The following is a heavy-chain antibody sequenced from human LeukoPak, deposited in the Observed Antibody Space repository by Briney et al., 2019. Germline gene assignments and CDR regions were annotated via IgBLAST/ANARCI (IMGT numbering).Heavy chain of an antibody. Sequence: SETLSLTCTVSGGSISSYYWSWIRQPPGKGLEWIGYIYYSGSTNYNPSLKSRVTISVDTSKNQFSLKLSSVTAADTAVYYCARVVNYYDSSGYYSGWFDPWGQGTLVTVSS. J-gene: IGHJ5*02. CDR1: GGSISSYY. CDR2: IYYSGST. CDR3: ARVVNYYDSSGYYSGWFDP. V-gene: IGHV4-59*01. D-gene: IGHD3-22*01.